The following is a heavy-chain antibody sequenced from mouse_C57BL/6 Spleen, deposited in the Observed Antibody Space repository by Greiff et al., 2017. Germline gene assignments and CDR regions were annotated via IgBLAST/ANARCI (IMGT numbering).Heavy chain of an antibody. Sequence: VQLQQSGAELVRPGASVTLSCKASGYTFTDYEMHWVKQTPVHGLEWIGAIDPETGGTAYNQKFKGKAILTADKSSSTAYMELRSLTSEDSAVYYCTRSHGSSPAWFAYWGQGTLVTVSA. D-gene: IGHD1-1*01. V-gene: IGHV1-15*01. J-gene: IGHJ3*01. CDR2: IDPETGGT. CDR3: TRSHGSSPAWFAY. CDR1: GYTFTDYE.